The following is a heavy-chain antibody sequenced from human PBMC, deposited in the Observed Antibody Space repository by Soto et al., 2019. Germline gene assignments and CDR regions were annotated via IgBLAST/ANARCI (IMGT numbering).Heavy chain of an antibody. V-gene: IGHV3-23*01. CDR1: GFDFSSYA. CDR3: AKSFCSSSSCFFLWVDP. J-gene: IGHJ5*02. Sequence: SVGSLRLSCAASGFDFSSYAMSWVRQAPGKGLECISLISGTGVPTLYAESVKGRFSVSRDNSKDTLFLEIDNLGVDDTAMYYCAKSFCSSSSCFFLWVDPWGPGTLVTVSS. CDR2: ISGTGVPT. D-gene: IGHD2-2*01.